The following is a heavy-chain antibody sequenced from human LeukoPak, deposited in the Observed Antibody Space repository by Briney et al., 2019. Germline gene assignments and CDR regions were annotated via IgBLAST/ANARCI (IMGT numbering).Heavy chain of an antibody. D-gene: IGHD2-21*02. Sequence: GASVKVSCKASGYTFTSYGISWVRQAPGQGLEWMGWISAYNGNTNYAQKLQGRVTMTTDTSTSTAYMELRSLRSDDTAAYYCGRVAYCGGDCHPYYFDYWGQGTLVTVSS. V-gene: IGHV1-18*01. CDR3: GRVAYCGGDCHPYYFDY. J-gene: IGHJ4*02. CDR1: GYTFTSYG. CDR2: ISAYNGNT.